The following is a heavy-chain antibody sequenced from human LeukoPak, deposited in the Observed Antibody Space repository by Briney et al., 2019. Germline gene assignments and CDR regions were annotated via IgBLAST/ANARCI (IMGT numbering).Heavy chain of an antibody. CDR2: IWFDGSKA. Sequence: GGSLRLSCAASGSIFSNYGFHWVRQAPGKGLEWVTVIWFDGSKAYYADSVRGRFTISRDDSKNTLYLQMNDLRDEDTAVYYCTTSSPQNYFDYWGQGTPVTVSS. J-gene: IGHJ4*02. V-gene: IGHV3-33*01. CDR3: TTSSPQNYFDY. D-gene: IGHD1-1*01. CDR1: GSIFSNYG.